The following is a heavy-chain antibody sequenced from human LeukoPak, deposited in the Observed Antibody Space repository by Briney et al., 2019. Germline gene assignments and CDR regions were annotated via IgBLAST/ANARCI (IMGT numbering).Heavy chain of an antibody. D-gene: IGHD6-13*01. Sequence: GGTLRLSCAASGFTFSSYGMSWVRQAPGKGLEWVSAISGSGGSTYYADSVKGRFTISRDNSKNTLYLQMNSLRAEDTAVYYCAKGMLAAAGLNWGQGTLVTVSS. CDR3: AKGMLAAAGLN. J-gene: IGHJ4*02. V-gene: IGHV3-23*01. CDR1: GFTFSSYG. CDR2: ISGSGGST.